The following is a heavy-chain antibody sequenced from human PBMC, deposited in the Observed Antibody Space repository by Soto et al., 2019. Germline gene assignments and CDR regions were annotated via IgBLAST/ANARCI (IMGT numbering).Heavy chain of an antibody. V-gene: IGHV4-4*02. J-gene: IGHJ4*02. CDR2: IYHSGST. CDR3: ARVVQQWLVRGEYYFDY. D-gene: IGHD6-19*01. CDR1: SGSISSSNW. Sequence: QVQLQESGPGLVKPSGTLSLTCAVSSGSISSSNWWSWVRQPPVKGLEWIGEIYHSGSTNYNPSLKSRVTISVDKSKNQFSLKLSSVTAADTAVYYCARVVQQWLVRGEYYFDYWGQGTLVTVSS.